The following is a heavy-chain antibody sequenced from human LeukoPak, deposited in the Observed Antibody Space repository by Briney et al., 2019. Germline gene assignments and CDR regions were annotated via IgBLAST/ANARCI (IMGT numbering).Heavy chain of an antibody. CDR3: AKDPRPRYYYYYYGMDV. Sequence: GGSLRLSCAASGFTFSSYAMSWVRQAPGKGLEWVSAISGSGGSTYYADSVKGRFTISRDNSKNTLYLQMNSLRAEDTAVYYCAKDPRPRYYYYYYGMDVWGQGTTVTVSS. CDR2: ISGSGGST. CDR1: GFTFSSYA. J-gene: IGHJ6*02. V-gene: IGHV3-23*01.